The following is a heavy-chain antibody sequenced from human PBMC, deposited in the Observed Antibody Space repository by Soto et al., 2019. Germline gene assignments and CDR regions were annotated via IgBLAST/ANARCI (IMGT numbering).Heavy chain of an antibody. CDR2: VSVSGGST. V-gene: IGHV3-23*01. J-gene: IGHJ4*02. CDR3: ARGGVWFGEFLDY. CDR1: GFPFSSYA. Sequence: EVQLLESGGGLVQPGGSLRLSCAASGFPFSSYAMTWVRQAPGKGLEWVSAVSVSGGSTYYADSVKGRFTISRDNSKNTRYLQMNSLRAEDTAVYYGARGGVWFGEFLDYWGQGTLVTVSS. D-gene: IGHD3-10*01.